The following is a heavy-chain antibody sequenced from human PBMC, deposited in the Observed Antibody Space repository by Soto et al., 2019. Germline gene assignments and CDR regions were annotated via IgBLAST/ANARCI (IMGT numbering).Heavy chain of an antibody. D-gene: IGHD2-15*01. J-gene: IGHJ3*02. CDR3: AHREGYCIGTKCQMRAFEI. V-gene: IGHV2-5*02. CDR1: GFSLSTSAEG. Sequence: SGPTLVNPTETLTLTCTFSGFSLSTSAEGVGWVRRPPGKALEWLALIYWDDDKRYSPSLKNRLTITKDTSKNQVVLEMTNLDPVDTATYYCAHREGYCIGTKCQMRAFEIWGQGTMVTVSS. CDR2: IYWDDDK.